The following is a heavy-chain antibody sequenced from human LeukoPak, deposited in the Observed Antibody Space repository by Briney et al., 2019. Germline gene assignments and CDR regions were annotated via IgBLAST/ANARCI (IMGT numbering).Heavy chain of an antibody. CDR3: AKVAGTSGYNLDY. V-gene: IGHV3-23*01. CDR2: ITGSGGGT. CDR1: GFTFSNYA. J-gene: IGHJ4*02. Sequence: GGSLRLSCAVSGFTFSNYAMSWVRHAAGKGLHWVSAITGSGGGTSYADSVKGRFTISRDNSKNTLYLQINSLRAEDTAVYYCAKVAGTSGYNLDYWGQGTLVTVSS. D-gene: IGHD3-22*01.